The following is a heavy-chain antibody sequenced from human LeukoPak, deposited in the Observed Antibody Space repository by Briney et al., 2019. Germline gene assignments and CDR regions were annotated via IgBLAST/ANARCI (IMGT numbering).Heavy chain of an antibody. D-gene: IGHD3-10*01. V-gene: IGHV4-39*07. Sequence: SETLSLTCTVSGGSISSSSYYWGWIRQPPGKGLEWIGSIYYSGSTCYNPSLKSRVTISVDTSKNQFSLKLSSVTAADTAVYYCAREMTLKVRGSDYFDYWGQGTLVTVSS. CDR2: IYYSGST. J-gene: IGHJ4*02. CDR3: AREMTLKVRGSDYFDY. CDR1: GGSISSSSYY.